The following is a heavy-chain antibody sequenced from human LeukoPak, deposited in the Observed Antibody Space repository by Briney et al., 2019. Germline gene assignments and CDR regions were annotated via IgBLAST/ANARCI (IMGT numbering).Heavy chain of an antibody. CDR2: IWYDGSNK. Sequence: GRSLRLSCAASGFTFSSYGMHWVRQAPGKGLEWVTVIWYDGSNKYYADSLKARFTISRDNSKNTLYLQMNSLRAEDTAVYYCARLYGWADNWFDYWGQGTLVTVSS. CDR1: GFTFSSYG. D-gene: IGHD3-10*01. V-gene: IGHV3-33*01. CDR3: ARLYGWADNWFDY. J-gene: IGHJ5*01.